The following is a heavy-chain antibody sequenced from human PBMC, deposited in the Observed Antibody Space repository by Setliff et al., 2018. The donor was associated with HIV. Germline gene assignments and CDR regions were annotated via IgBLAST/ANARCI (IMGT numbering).Heavy chain of an antibody. J-gene: IGHJ4*02. D-gene: IGHD3-22*01. V-gene: IGHV4-38-2*01. CDR1: GYSISSDYY. CDR2: IHHTGRT. CDR3: ARGSSSGTDLAVL. Sequence: PSETLSLTCAVSGYSISSDYYWGWIRQPPGKGLEWIGSIHHTGRTYYNPSLKSRITISLDTSKNQYSLKLTSVTATDTAVYYCARGSSSGTDLAVLWGQGTLVTV.